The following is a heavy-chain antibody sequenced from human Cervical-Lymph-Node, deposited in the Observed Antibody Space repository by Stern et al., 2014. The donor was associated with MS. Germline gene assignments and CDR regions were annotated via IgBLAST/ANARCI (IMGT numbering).Heavy chain of an antibody. CDR2: VGVVNCDG. Sequence: QMQLVQSGPEVKKPGTSVKVSCTASGITFSHSAIQLLRQARGPRHALIGWVGVVNCDGDYAPRFQEIVTITRDMSTSTVYMELRILRSEDTAIYYCASERYTYYDDQRPPGGFDPWGQGTLVTVSS. CDR1: GITFSHSA. J-gene: IGHJ5*02. D-gene: IGHD3-3*01. V-gene: IGHV1-58*02. CDR3: ASERYTYYDDQRPPGGFDP.